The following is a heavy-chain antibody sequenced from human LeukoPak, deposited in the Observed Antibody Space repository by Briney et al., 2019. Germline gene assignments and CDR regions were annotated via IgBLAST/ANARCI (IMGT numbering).Heavy chain of an antibody. J-gene: IGHJ5*02. Sequence: GGSLRLSCAASGFTFSSYAMRWVRQAPGNGLEWVAVISYDGSNKYYADSVKGRFTISRDNSKNTLYLQMNSLRAEDTAVYYCARDQGYYGSGSYYKTSWFDPWGQGTLVTVSS. CDR3: ARDQGYYGSGSYYKTSWFDP. CDR1: GFTFSSYA. CDR2: ISYDGSNK. V-gene: IGHV3-30-3*01. D-gene: IGHD3-10*01.